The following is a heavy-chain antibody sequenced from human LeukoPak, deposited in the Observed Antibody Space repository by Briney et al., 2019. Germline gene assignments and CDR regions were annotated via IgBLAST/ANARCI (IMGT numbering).Heavy chain of an antibody. D-gene: IGHD3-3*01. CDR3: TRDRQPRITSN. CDR1: GFTFSSYS. J-gene: IGHJ4*02. CDR2: ISSSSSYI. Sequence: GGSLRLSCAASGFTFSSYSMNWVRQAPGKGLEWVSSISSSSSYIYYADSVKGRFTISRDNAKNSLYLQMNSLKTEDTAVYYCTRDRQPRITSNWGQGTLVTVSS. V-gene: IGHV3-21*03.